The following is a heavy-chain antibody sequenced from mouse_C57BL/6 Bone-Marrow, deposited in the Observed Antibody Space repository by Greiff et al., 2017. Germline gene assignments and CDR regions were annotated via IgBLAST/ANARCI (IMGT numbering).Heavy chain of an antibody. CDR1: GYTFTSYW. Sequence: VQLQQPGAELVKPGASVKLSCKASGYTFTSYWMQWVKQRPGQGLEWIGEIDPSDSYTNYNQKFKGKATLTVDTSSSTAYMQLSSLTSEDSAVYYCARGGTVVATGYFDVWGTGTTVTVSS. CDR3: ARGGTVVATGYFDV. CDR2: IDPSDSYT. D-gene: IGHD1-1*01. V-gene: IGHV1-50*01. J-gene: IGHJ1*03.